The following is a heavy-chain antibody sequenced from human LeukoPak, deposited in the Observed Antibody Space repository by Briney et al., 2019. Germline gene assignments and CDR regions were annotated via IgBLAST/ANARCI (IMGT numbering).Heavy chain of an antibody. CDR2: IYYSGST. V-gene: IGHV4-59*08. D-gene: IGHD6-13*01. Sequence: SETLSLTCTVSGGSISSYYWSWIRQPPGKGLEWIGYIYYSGSTNYKPSLKSRVTISVDTSKYQFSLKLSSVTAADTAVYFCARAYSSSWYFNWFDPWGQGTLVTVSS. CDR1: GGSISSYY. CDR3: ARAYSSSWYFNWFDP. J-gene: IGHJ5*02.